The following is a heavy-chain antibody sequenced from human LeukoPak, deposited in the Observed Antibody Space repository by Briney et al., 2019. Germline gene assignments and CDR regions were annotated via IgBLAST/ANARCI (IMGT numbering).Heavy chain of an antibody. CDR1: GFTFSSYA. J-gene: IGHJ4*02. D-gene: IGHD5-18*01. V-gene: IGHV3-23*01. CDR3: AKDGVQWIPYYFDY. Sequence: GGSLRLSCAASGFTFSSYAMSWVRQAPGKGREWVSAISVGGGSTYFADSVKGRFTISRDNSKNTLYLQMNSLRAEDTAVYYCAKDGVQWIPYYFDYWGQGTLVTVSS. CDR2: ISVGGGST.